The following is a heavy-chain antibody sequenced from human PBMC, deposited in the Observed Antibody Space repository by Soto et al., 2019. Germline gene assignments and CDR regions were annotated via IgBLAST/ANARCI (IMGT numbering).Heavy chain of an antibody. CDR1: GFTFSSYW. J-gene: IGHJ4*02. D-gene: IGHD2-15*01. CDR3: ARGGGYCVD. V-gene: IGHV3-7*04. Sequence: EVQLVESGGGLVQPGGSLRLSCAASGFTFSSYWMSWVRQAPGKGLEWVANIKVDGSEKHYVDSVQGRFTISRDNAKNSLFLQMNSLRDEDTAVYYCARGGGYCVDWGQGTLVTVSS. CDR2: IKVDGSEK.